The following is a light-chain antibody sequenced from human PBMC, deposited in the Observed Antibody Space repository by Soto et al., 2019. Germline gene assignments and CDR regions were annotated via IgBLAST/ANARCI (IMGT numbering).Light chain of an antibody. V-gene: IGLV2-14*01. CDR1: SSDVGGYNY. J-gene: IGLJ2*01. CDR3: SSSVV. CDR2: DVS. Sequence: QSALTQPASVSGSPGQSITISCTGTSSDVGGYNYVSWYQQHPGKAPKLMIYDVSNRPSGVSNRFSGSKSGNTASLTISGLQAEDEADYSCSSSVVFGGGTKLTVL.